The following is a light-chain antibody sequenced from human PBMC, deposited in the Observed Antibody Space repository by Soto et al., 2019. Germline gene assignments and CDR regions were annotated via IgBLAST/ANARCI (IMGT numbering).Light chain of an antibody. CDR3: QLYNNWPLT. Sequence: EIELTQSPATLSVSPGGGATLSCRASQSIGNKLAWYQQKPGQVPRLLIYDASYRATGVPVKFSGSGSGTEFTLTISSLQSVDFAVYYCQLYNNWPLTFGGGTKVEI. V-gene: IGKV3-15*01. J-gene: IGKJ4*01. CDR2: DAS. CDR1: QSIGNK.